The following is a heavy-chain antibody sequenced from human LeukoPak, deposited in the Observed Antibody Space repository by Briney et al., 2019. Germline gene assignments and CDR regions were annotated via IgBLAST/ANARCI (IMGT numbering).Heavy chain of an antibody. CDR1: GFTFSSYW. CDR3: ARVYGSYYHFDY. V-gene: IGHV3-74*01. D-gene: IGHD1-26*01. J-gene: IGHJ4*02. Sequence: PGGSLSLSCAASGFTFSSYWMHWVRQAPGKGLVWVSRINSDGSSTSYADSVKGRFTISRDNAKNTLYLQMNSLRAEDTAVYYCARVYGSYYHFDYWGQGTLVTVSS. CDR2: INSDGSST.